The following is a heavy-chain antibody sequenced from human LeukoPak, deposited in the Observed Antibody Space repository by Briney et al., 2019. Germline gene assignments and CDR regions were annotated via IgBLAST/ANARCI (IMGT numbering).Heavy chain of an antibody. D-gene: IGHD3-9*01. V-gene: IGHV4-34*01. CDR1: GVSFSGNY. CDR2: IKHSGST. Sequence: SENLSLNCAVYGVSFSGNYWSWIRQPPGKGLEWIGEIKHSGSTNYNPSLKSRVTISVDPSKHQFSLKLSSVTAAETAVYYCARRIDILTGFGGEVWFDPWGQGTLVTVSS. J-gene: IGHJ5*01. CDR3: ARRIDILTGFGGEVWFDP.